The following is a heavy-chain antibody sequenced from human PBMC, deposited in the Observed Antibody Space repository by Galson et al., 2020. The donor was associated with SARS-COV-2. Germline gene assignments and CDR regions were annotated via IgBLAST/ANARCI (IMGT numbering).Heavy chain of an antibody. J-gene: IGHJ2*01. CDR1: GHYVRTTNS. V-gene: IGHV4-38-2*02. CDR3: ARQGVNMIVLVTVPGWYFDL. D-gene: IGHD3-22*01. CDR2: VYPSGTT. Sequence: SQTPSLTCTVSGHYVRTTNSWGWVRQPPGRGLEWIGSVYPSGTTYYKPTHKSRVTISVDTSKNQFSLRLDSVTAAYTALYYCARQGVNMIVLVTVPGWYFDLWGRGTLVTVSS.